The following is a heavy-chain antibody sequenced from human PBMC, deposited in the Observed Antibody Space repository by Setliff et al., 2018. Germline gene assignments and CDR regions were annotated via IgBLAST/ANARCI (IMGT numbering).Heavy chain of an antibody. CDR2: IYYSGST. D-gene: IGHD1-26*01. CDR1: GGSISSGDYY. Sequence: PSETLSLTCTVSGGSISSGDYYWSWIRQPPGKGLEWIGYIYYSGSTYYNPSLKSRVTISVDTSKNQFSLKLSSVTAADTAVDYCAREVSGSYYGSFDYWGQGTLVTVSS. J-gene: IGHJ4*02. CDR3: AREVSGSYYGSFDY. V-gene: IGHV4-30-4*08.